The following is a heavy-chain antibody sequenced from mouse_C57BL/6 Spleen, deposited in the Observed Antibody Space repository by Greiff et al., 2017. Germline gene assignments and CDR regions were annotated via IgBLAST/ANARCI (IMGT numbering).Heavy chain of an antibody. J-gene: IGHJ1*03. CDR2: IHPNSGST. CDR1: GYTFTSYW. Sequence: QVQLQQPGAELVKPGASVKLSCKASGYTFTSYWMHWVKQRPGQGLEWIGMIHPNSGSTNYNEKFKSKATLTVDKSSSTAYMQLSSLTAEDSAVYYCAKIYGSSHYWYFDVWGTGTTVTVSS. D-gene: IGHD1-1*01. V-gene: IGHV1-64*01. CDR3: AKIYGSSHYWYFDV.